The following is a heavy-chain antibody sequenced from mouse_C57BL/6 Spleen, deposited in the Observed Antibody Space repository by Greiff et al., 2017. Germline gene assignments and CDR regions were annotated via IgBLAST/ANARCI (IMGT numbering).Heavy chain of an antibody. CDR1: GYTFTSYD. D-gene: IGHD2-13*01. V-gene: IGHV1-85*01. CDR3: ARGDDYLGGAMDY. CDR2: IYPRDGST. Sequence: VMLVESGPELVKPGASVKLSCKASGYTFTSYDINWVKQRPGQGLEWIGWIYPRDGSTKYNEKFKGKATLTVDTSSSTAYMELHSLTSEDSAVYFCARGDDYLGGAMDYWGQGTSVTVSS. J-gene: IGHJ4*01.